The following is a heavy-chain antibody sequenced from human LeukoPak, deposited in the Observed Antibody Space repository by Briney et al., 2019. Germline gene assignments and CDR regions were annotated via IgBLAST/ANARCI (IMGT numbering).Heavy chain of an antibody. J-gene: IGHJ5*02. D-gene: IGHD1-1*01. V-gene: IGHV4-61*01. CDR1: GYSISSGYY. Sequence: PSETLSLTCTVSGYSISSGYYWSWIRQPPGKGLEWIGYIYYSGSTNYNPSLRSRVTISVDTSKNQFSLKLSSVTAADTAVYYCARETPMEGAGYNWFDPWGQGTLVTVSS. CDR2: IYYSGST. CDR3: ARETPMEGAGYNWFDP.